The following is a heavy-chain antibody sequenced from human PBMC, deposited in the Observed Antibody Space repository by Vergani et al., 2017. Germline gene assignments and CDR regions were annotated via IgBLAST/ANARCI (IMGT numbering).Heavy chain of an antibody. V-gene: IGHV1-46*01. Sequence: QVQLVQSGAEVKKPGASVKVSCKASGYTFTSYYMHWVRQAPGQGLEWMGIINPSGGSTSYAQKFQGRVTMTRATSTSTVYMELSSLRSEDTAVYYGARDGRAARTFAYWGQGTLVTVSS. D-gene: IGHD6-6*01. CDR3: ARDGRAARTFAY. CDR2: INPSGGST. J-gene: IGHJ4*02. CDR1: GYTFTSYY.